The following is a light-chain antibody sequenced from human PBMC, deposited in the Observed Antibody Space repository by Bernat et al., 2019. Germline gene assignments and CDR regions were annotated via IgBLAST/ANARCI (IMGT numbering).Light chain of an antibody. Sequence: PGERATVSCRASQSVGSSLAWYHQKPGQAPRLLIYSASMRVTGIPDRFSGSGSGTDFTLTINRLEPEDFAVYYCQQYGNSPYTFGQGTKVEIK. J-gene: IGKJ2*01. V-gene: IGKV3-20*01. CDR2: SAS. CDR1: QSVGSS. CDR3: QQYGNSPYT.